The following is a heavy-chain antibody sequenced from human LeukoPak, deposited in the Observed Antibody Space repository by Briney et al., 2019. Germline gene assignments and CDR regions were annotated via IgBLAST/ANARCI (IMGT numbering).Heavy chain of an antibody. D-gene: IGHD4-17*01. Sequence: PSETLSLTCTVSGGSISNYYWSWIRQPAGKGLEWIGRTYKSGTTNYNPSLESRLTISVDNSKNQFSLQLSSVTAADTAVYYCARGTLYGDYFQVDYWGQGTLVTVSS. CDR3: ARGTLYGDYFQVDY. V-gene: IGHV4-4*07. CDR2: TYKSGTT. CDR1: GGSISNYY. J-gene: IGHJ4*02.